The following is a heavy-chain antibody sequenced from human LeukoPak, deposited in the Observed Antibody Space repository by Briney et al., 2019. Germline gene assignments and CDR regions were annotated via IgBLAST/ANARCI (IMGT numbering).Heavy chain of an antibody. J-gene: IGHJ4*02. Sequence: GESLRISCKGSGYKFTSYWINWVRQMPGKGLEWMGRIDPSDSYTMYSPSFQGHVTISADKSISTAYLQWSSLKAPDSAMYYCARVLGYSYGWNYWGQGTLVTVSS. CDR1: GYKFTSYW. CDR3: ARVLGYSYGWNY. CDR2: IDPSDSYT. D-gene: IGHD5-18*01. V-gene: IGHV5-10-1*01.